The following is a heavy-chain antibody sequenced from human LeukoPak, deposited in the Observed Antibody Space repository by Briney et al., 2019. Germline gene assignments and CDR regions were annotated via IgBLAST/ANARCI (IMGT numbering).Heavy chain of an antibody. D-gene: IGHD4/OR15-4a*01. CDR2: ISAYNGNT. CDR1: GYTFSIYG. CDR3: ARDDYITGGKTHDS. J-gene: IGHJ4*02. Sequence: ASVRVSCKASGYTFSIYGFSWVRQAPGQGLEWMGWISAYNGNTDYAQKFQGRVTMTTDTSTSTAHMELRSLRSDDTAVYFCARDDYITGGKTHDSWGQGTLVTVSS. V-gene: IGHV1-18*01.